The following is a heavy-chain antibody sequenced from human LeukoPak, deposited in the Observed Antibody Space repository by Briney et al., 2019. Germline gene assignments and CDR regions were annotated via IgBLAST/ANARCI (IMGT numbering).Heavy chain of an antibody. CDR3: AKESLAVAGIFDY. V-gene: IGHV3-9*01. D-gene: IGHD6-19*01. Sequence: SLRLSCAASGFTFDDYAMHWVRQAPGKGLEWVSGISWNSGSIGYADSVKGRFTISRDNAKNSLYLQMNSLRAEDTALYYCAKESLAVAGIFDYWGQGTLVTVSS. CDR1: GFTFDDYA. J-gene: IGHJ4*02. CDR2: ISWNSGSI.